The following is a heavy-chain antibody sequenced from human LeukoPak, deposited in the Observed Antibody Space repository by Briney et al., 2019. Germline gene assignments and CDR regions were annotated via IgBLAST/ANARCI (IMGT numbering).Heavy chain of an antibody. CDR1: GFTFSSYS. Sequence: GGSLGNSCAASGFTFSSYSMNWARQAPGKGLEWVSYISSSGSTIYYADSVKGRFTISRDNAKNSLYLQMNSLRDEDTALYYCARDVFYAFDIWGLGTVVTVSS. V-gene: IGHV3-48*02. CDR2: ISSSGSTI. D-gene: IGHD5/OR15-5a*01. CDR3: ARDVFYAFDI. J-gene: IGHJ3*02.